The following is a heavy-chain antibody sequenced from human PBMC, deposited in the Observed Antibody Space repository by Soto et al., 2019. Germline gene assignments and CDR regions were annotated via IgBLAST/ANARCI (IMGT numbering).Heavy chain of an antibody. D-gene: IGHD3-10*01. V-gene: IGHV3-13*01. CDR3: ARGPYGSGSPIAPYYFDY. Sequence: EVQLVESGGGLVQPGGSLRLSCAASGFTFSSYDMHWVRQATGKGLEWVSAIGTAGDTYYPGSVKGRFTISRENAKNPLYLQMNSLRDGDTAVYYCARGPYGSGSPIAPYYFDYWGQGTLVTVSS. CDR2: IGTAGDT. CDR1: GFTFSSYD. J-gene: IGHJ4*02.